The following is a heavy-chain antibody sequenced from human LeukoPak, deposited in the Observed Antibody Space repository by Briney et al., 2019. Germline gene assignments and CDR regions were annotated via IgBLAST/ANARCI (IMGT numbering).Heavy chain of an antibody. CDR1: GGSIISSNYF. Sequence: SETLSLTCTVSGGSIISSNYFWVWIRQPPGKGLEWIGSIFYSGSTYYTPSLQSRVTMSVDTSKNQFSLKLTSVSAADTAVYYCASRLKRNENTAWGKGTMVTVAS. CDR3: ASRLKRNENTA. CDR2: IFYSGST. V-gene: IGHV4-39*01. J-gene: IGHJ6*04. D-gene: IGHD2/OR15-2a*01.